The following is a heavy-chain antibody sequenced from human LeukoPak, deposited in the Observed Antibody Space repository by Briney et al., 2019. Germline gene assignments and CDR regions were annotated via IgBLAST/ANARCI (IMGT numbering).Heavy chain of an antibody. J-gene: IGHJ6*02. CDR3: AKVLIPGAYYGMDV. CDR2: IKQDGSEK. D-gene: IGHD7-27*01. V-gene: IGHV3-7*03. Sequence: GGSLRLSCAASGFTFSSYWMSWVRQAPGKGLEWVANIKQDGSEKYYVDSVKGRFTISRDNSKNTLYLQMNSLRAEDTAVYYCAKVLIPGAYYGMDVWGQGTTVTVSS. CDR1: GFTFSSYW.